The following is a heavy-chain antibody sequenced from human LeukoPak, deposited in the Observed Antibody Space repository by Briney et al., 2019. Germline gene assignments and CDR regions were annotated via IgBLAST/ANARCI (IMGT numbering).Heavy chain of an antibody. CDR3: AREVVSIPSYFES. Sequence: GGSLRLSCAASGFTVSSSYMYWVSQAPGKGLEWVSFFYRGDSTYYAESVRGRFTISRDNSKNTPYLLMNSLIPEDTAVYYCAREVVSIPSYFESWGQGTLVTVSS. CDR1: GFTVSSSY. V-gene: IGHV3-53*01. J-gene: IGHJ4*02. CDR2: FYRGDST. D-gene: IGHD2-15*01.